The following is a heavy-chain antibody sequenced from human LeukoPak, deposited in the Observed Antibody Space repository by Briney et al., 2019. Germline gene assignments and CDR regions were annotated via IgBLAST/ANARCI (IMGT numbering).Heavy chain of an antibody. CDR2: IWYDGSNK. CDR3: AKASLGYCSGGSCYSGYYHYYMDV. D-gene: IGHD2-15*01. V-gene: IGHV3-33*06. Sequence: GGSLRLSCAASGFTFSSYGMHWVRQAPGKGLEWVAVIWYDGSNKYYADSVKGRFTISRDNSKNTLYLQMNSLRAEDAAVYYCAKASLGYCSGGSCYSGYYHYYMDVWGKGTTVTVSS. CDR1: GFTFSSYG. J-gene: IGHJ6*03.